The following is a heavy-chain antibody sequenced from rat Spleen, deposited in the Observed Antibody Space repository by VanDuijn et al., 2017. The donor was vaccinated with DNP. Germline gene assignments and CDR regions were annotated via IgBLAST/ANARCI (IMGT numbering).Heavy chain of an antibody. V-gene: IGHV2-6*01. Sequence: QVQLKESGPGLVQPSQTLSLTCTVSGFSLASFSIGWVRQPPGKGLEWIAAVSNGGNTYYNSVLKSRLSISRDTSKSQVFLKMNSLQTEDTATYYCARPNYPGGDFDYWGQGVMVTVSS. CDR2: VSNGGNT. CDR3: ARPNYPGGDFDY. D-gene: IGHD1-4*01. CDR1: GFSLASFS. J-gene: IGHJ2*01.